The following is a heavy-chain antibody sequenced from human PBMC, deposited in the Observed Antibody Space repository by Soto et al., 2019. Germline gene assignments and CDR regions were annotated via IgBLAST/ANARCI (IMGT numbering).Heavy chain of an antibody. CDR1: GFTFSSYS. V-gene: IGHV3-48*01. CDR3: ARALYGSGSYYRIFGY. J-gene: IGHJ4*02. D-gene: IGHD3-10*01. Sequence: VGSLRLSCAASGFTFSSYSMNWVRQAPGKGLEWVSYISSSSSTIYYADSVKGRFTISRDNAKNSLYLQMNSLRAEDTAVYYCARALYGSGSYYRIFGYWGQGTLVTVSS. CDR2: ISSSSSTI.